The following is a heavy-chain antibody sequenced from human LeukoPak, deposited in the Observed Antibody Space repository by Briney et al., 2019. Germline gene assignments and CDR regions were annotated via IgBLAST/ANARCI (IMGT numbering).Heavy chain of an antibody. J-gene: IGHJ6*03. V-gene: IGHV4-4*07. D-gene: IGHD3-10*01. Sequence: PSETLSLTCTVSGGSISSYYWSWIRQPAGKGLEWIGRIYTSGSTNYNPSLKSRVTMSVDTSKNQFSLKLSSVTAADTAVYYCASTTLYYGSGTYYYYYYMDVWGKGTTVTVSS. CDR3: ASTTLYYGSGTYYYYYYMDV. CDR2: IYTSGST. CDR1: GGSISSYY.